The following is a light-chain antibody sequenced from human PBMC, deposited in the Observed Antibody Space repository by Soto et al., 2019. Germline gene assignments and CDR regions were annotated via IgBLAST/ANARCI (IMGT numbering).Light chain of an antibody. Sequence: QSVLTQPPSVSRSPGQSVTISCTGTSGDVGSYNRVSWYQQPPGTAPKLMIYEVSSRPSGVPDRFSGSKSGNTASLTISGLQAEDEADYYCTSFTSSSTLVFGGGTKVTVL. CDR1: SGDVGSYNR. CDR3: TSFTSSSTLV. J-gene: IGLJ3*02. CDR2: EVS. V-gene: IGLV2-18*02.